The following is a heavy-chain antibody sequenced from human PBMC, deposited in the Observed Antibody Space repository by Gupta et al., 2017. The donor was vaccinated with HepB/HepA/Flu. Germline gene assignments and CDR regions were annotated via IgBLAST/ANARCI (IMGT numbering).Heavy chain of an antibody. CDR3: ARDQGYLQHDY. CDR1: GFTFIRYW. J-gene: IGHJ4*02. CDR2: IKEDGSAK. D-gene: IGHD1-1*01. Sequence: EVQLVESGGGLVQPGGSLRLSCAAPGFTFIRYWMAWVRQAPGKGLEWLANIKEDGSAKYYLNSVKGRFTISRDNAKNSLYLQMNSLRVEDTAVYYCARDQGYLQHDYWGQGTLVTVSS. V-gene: IGHV3-7*01.